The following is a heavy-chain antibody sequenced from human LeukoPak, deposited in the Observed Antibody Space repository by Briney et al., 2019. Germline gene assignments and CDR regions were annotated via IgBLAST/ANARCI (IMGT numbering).Heavy chain of an antibody. J-gene: IGHJ5*02. Sequence: QTGGSLRLSCAVSGFIVISDYMSWVRQAPGKGLEWVSTIYSGGSTYYADSVKGRFTISRDNSKNTLYLQMNSLRAEDTAVYYCARHDWFDPWGRGTLVTVSS. CDR2: IYSGGST. CDR3: ARHDWFDP. CDR1: GFIVISDY. V-gene: IGHV3-53*01.